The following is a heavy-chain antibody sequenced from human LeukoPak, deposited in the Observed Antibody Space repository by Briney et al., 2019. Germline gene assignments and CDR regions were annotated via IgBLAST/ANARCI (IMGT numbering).Heavy chain of an antibody. J-gene: IGHJ4*02. CDR3: ATGGDILTGYHPLDY. CDR1: EFSFSSYL. CDR2: ISFDESKK. Sequence: GGSLRLSCAASEFSFSSYLMHWVRQAPGKGLEWVALISFDESKKYYADSVKGRFTISRDNSKNTLYLQMNSLRPEDTAVYYCATGGDILTGYHPLDYWGQGTLVTVSS. D-gene: IGHD3-9*01. V-gene: IGHV3-30*03.